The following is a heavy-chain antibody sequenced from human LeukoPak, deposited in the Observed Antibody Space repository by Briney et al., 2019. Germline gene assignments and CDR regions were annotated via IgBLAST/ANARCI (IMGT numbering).Heavy chain of an antibody. CDR2: INHRGST. J-gene: IGHJ3*02. CDR3: ARRGLEPVWVAFDI. V-gene: IGHV4-34*01. D-gene: IGHD1-1*01. Sequence: SETLSLTCAVYVGSFSDYNWSWIRQPPGKGLEWIGEINHRGSTNYNPSLKSRVTISVDTSKNQFSLKLSSVTAADTAVYYCARRGLEPVWVAFDIWGQGTMVTVSS. CDR1: VGSFSDYN.